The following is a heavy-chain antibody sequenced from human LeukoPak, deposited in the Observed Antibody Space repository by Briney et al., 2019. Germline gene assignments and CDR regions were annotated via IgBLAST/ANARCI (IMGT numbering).Heavy chain of an antibody. CDR1: GGSVSSGSYY. V-gene: IGHV4-61*01. D-gene: IGHD4-11*01. J-gene: IGHJ6*02. CDR2: IYYSGST. Sequence: SETLSLTCTVSGGSVSSGSYYWSWIRQPPGKGLEWIGYIYYSGSTNYNPSLKSRVTISVDTSKNQFSLKLSSVTAADTAVYYCAIFMTTVYYGMDVWGQGTTVTVSS. CDR3: AIFMTTVYYGMDV.